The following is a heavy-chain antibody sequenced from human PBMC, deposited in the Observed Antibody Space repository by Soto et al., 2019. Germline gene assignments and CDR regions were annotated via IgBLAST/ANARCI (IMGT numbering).Heavy chain of an antibody. D-gene: IGHD3-22*01. CDR2: INPNSGGT. CDR1: GYTFTGYY. Sequence: AASVKVSCKASGYTFTGYYMHWVRQAPGQGLEWMGWINPNSGGTNYAQKFQGRVTMTRDTSISTAYMELSRLRSDDTAVYYCARVPRRYYYDSSGYGMDVWGQGTTVTVSS. CDR3: ARVPRRYYYDSSGYGMDV. V-gene: IGHV1-2*02. J-gene: IGHJ6*02.